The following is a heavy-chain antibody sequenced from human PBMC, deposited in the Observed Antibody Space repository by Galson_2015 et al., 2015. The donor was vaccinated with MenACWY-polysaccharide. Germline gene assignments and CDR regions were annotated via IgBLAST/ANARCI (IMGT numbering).Heavy chain of an antibody. CDR2: IIPFLGTT. CDR1: GGTFSSYA. CDR3: GRARQQLGTHSLTFYYYMDV. J-gene: IGHJ6*03. V-gene: IGHV1-69*15. Sequence: SCKASGGTFSSYAFFCVRQAPGQGLVWMGRIIPFLGTTDYTQKLQGRVTLTADESTRTIYMELSSLMSEDTAVYYCGRARQQLGTHSLTFYYYMDVWSRGTAVTVSS. D-gene: IGHD6-13*01.